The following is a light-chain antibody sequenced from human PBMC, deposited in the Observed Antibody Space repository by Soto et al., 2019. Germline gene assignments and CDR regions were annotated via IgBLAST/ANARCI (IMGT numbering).Light chain of an antibody. CDR1: QSISSY. Sequence: DIQMTQSPSSLSASVGDRVTITCRASQSISSYLNWYQQKPAKAPKLLIYAASSLQSGVPSRFSGSGSGTDFTLTISSLQPEDFATYYCQQSYSTPLTFGGGTNVEIK. CDR2: AAS. V-gene: IGKV1-39*01. J-gene: IGKJ4*01. CDR3: QQSYSTPLT.